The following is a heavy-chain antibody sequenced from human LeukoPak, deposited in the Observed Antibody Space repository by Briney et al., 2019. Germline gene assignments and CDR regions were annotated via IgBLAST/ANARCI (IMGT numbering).Heavy chain of an antibody. CDR1: RYTFSNYG. D-gene: IGHD2-2*01. CDR3: ARASRFCSGSTCHDY. Sequence: ASVKVSCKASRYTFSNYGIAWVRQAPGQALEWIGWISVHNGNTNYAQMLQGRVTMTTDTSTSTAYMELRSLRYDDTAVYYCARASRFCSGSTCHDYWGQGTLVTVSS. J-gene: IGHJ4*02. V-gene: IGHV1-18*01. CDR2: ISVHNGNT.